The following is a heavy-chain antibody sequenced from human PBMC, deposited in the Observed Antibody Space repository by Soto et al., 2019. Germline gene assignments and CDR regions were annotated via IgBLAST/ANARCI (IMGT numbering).Heavy chain of an antibody. Sequence: ASETLSLTCTVSGGSISSGGYYWSWIRQHPGKGLEWIGYIYYSGSTYYNPSLKSRVTISVDTSKNQFSLKLSSVTAADTAVYYCARDIVGYGSGSYGYYYGMDVWGQGTTVTVSS. J-gene: IGHJ6*02. CDR2: IYYSGST. CDR1: GGSISSGGYY. D-gene: IGHD3-10*01. CDR3: ARDIVGYGSGSYGYYYGMDV. V-gene: IGHV4-31*03.